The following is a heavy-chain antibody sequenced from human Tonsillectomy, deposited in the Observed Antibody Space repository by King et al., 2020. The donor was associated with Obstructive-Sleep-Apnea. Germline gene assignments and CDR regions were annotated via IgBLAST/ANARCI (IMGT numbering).Heavy chain of an antibody. CDR1: EFKVSTNY. CDR2: IHSDGGT. V-gene: IGHV3-53*04. CDR3: AREGYSGHDGFDY. J-gene: IGHJ4*02. Sequence: VQLVESGGGLVQPGGSLRLACAASEFKVSTNYMAWVRQAPGKGLEWVSSIHSDGGTYYANSVRGRFTISTHNSNNTLFLQMDSLRPEDTAVYYCAREGYSGHDGFDYWGQGTQVTVSS. D-gene: IGHD5-12*01.